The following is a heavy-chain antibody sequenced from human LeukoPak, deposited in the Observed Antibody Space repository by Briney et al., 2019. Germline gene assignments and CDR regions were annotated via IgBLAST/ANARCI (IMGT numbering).Heavy chain of an antibody. CDR1: GGSFSGYY. D-gene: IGHD5-12*01. J-gene: IGHJ4*02. V-gene: IGHV4-34*01. Sequence: SETLSLTCADYGGSFSGYYWSWIRQPPGKGLEWIGDINHSGSTNYNPSLKSRVTISVDTSKNQFSLKLSSVTAADTAVYYCARGGGWLPFDYWGQGTLVTVSS. CDR2: INHSGST. CDR3: ARGGGWLPFDY.